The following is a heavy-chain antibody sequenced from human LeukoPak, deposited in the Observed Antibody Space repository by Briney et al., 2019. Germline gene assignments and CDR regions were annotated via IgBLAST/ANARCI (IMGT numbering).Heavy chain of an antibody. CDR3: AREGIAVASDY. Sequence: ASVKVSCKASGYTFTSYYIHWVRQAPGQGLELMGIINPSGGSTSYAQKFQGRVTMTRDTSTSTVYMELSSLRSEDTAVYYCAREGIAVASDYWGQGTLVTVSS. D-gene: IGHD6-19*01. J-gene: IGHJ4*02. CDR1: GYTFTSYY. V-gene: IGHV1-46*01. CDR2: INPSGGST.